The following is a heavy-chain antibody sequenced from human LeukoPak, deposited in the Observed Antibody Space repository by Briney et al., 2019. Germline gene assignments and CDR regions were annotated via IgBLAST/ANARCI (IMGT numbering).Heavy chain of an antibody. CDR1: GGSISNYY. V-gene: IGHV4-59*01. CDR2: ISNSGRP. J-gene: IGHJ4*02. CDR3: ARGGPDVEMATTIDY. D-gene: IGHD5-24*01. Sequence: SETLSLTCTVSGGSISNYYWTWIRQPPGKRLEWIGYISNSGRPNFTPSLKSRVTISGDTSKSQFSLKLSFVTAADTAVYSCARGGPDVEMATTIDYWGQGTLVTVSS.